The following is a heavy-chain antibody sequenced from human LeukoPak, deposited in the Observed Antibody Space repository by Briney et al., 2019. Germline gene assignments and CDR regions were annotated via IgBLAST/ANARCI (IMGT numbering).Heavy chain of an antibody. Sequence: PSETLSLTCTVSGGSISSYYWSWIRQPPGKGLEWIGYIYYSGSTNYNPSLKSRVTISVDTSKNQFSLKLSSVTAADTAVYYCARDLFRDNWNDVGWFDPWGQGTLVTVSS. CDR3: ARDLFRDNWNDVGWFDP. V-gene: IGHV4-59*12. CDR2: IYYSGST. D-gene: IGHD1-1*01. CDR1: GGSISSYY. J-gene: IGHJ5*02.